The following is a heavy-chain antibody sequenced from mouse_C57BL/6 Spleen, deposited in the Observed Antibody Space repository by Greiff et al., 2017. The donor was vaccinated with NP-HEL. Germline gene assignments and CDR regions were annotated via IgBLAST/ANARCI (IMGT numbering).Heavy chain of an antibody. CDR2: IYPGDGDT. Sequence: LQQSGASVKISCKASGYAFSSYWMNWVKQRPGKGLEWIGQIYPGDGDTNYNGKFKGKATLTADKSSSTAYMQLSSLTSEDSAVYFCARLASYWYFDVWGTGTTVTVSS. V-gene: IGHV1-80*01. CDR1: GYAFSSYW. CDR3: ARLASYWYFDV. J-gene: IGHJ1*03. D-gene: IGHD6-1*01.